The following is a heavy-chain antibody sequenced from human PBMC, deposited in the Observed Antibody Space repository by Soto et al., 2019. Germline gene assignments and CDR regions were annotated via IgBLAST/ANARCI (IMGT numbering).Heavy chain of an antibody. CDR3: ARDMEFCTNGLCYWFDY. CDR1: GFPFTSHA. Sequence: ESGGGLVKPGGSLRLSCAASGFPFTSHAMNWVRQAPGKGLEWVSSISVSGTYMYYADSVKGRFTISRDNAKNSLYLQMNSLRADDTAVYYCARDMEFCTNGLCYWFDYWGQGTLVTVSS. CDR2: ISVSGTYM. V-gene: IGHV3-21*06. D-gene: IGHD2-8*01. J-gene: IGHJ4*02.